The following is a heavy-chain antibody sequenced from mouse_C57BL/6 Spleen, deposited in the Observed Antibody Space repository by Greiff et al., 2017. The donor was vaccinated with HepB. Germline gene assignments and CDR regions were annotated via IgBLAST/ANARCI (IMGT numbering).Heavy chain of an antibody. Sequence: VQLQQSGAELVRPGASVKLSCTASGFNIKDDYMHWVKQRPEQGLEWIGWIDPENGDTEYASKFQGKATITADTSSNTAYLQLSSLTSEYTAVYYCTTRVYDGYYGYWGQGTTLTVSS. V-gene: IGHV14-4*01. CDR1: GFNIKDDY. D-gene: IGHD2-3*01. J-gene: IGHJ2*01. CDR3: TTRVYDGYYGY. CDR2: IDPENGDT.